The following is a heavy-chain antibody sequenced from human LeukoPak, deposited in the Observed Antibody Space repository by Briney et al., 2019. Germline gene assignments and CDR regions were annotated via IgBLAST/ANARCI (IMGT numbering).Heavy chain of an antibody. CDR3: ARAAMVRGVITEQSN. D-gene: IGHD3-10*01. Sequence: KTSETLSLTCTVSNGSVSNYYWSWIRQPPGKGLEWIGYIYYSGSTNYNPSLKSRVTISVDTSKNQFSLKLSSVTAADTAVYYCARAAMVRGVITEQSNWGQGTLVTVSS. CDR1: NGSVSNYY. V-gene: IGHV4-59*02. J-gene: IGHJ4*02. CDR2: IYYSGST.